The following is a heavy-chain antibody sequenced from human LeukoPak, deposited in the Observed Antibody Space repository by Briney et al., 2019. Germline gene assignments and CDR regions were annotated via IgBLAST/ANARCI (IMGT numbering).Heavy chain of an antibody. V-gene: IGHV4-30-2*01. D-gene: IGHD3-22*01. CDR2: IYHSGST. Sequence: PSQTLSLTCTVSGGSISSGGYYWSWIRQPPGKGLEWIGYIYHSGSTYYNPSLKSRVTISVDTSKNQFSLKLSSVTAADTAVYYCARGRNYYDSSGSLGDFDYWGQGTLVTVSS. J-gene: IGHJ4*02. CDR3: ARGRNYYDSSGSLGDFDY. CDR1: GGSISSGGYY.